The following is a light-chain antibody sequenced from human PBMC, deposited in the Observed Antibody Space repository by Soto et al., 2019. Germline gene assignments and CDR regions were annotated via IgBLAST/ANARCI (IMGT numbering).Light chain of an antibody. CDR1: QSISDD. CDR2: RAS. J-gene: IGKJ1*01. Sequence: EIVMTQSPATLAVSPGETATLSCRASQSISDDLAWLQQKPGQSPRLLIYRASTRATGTPPRFTGSGFGTEFTLTISSLQSEDFAVYHCQQYNNWPRTFGQGTKVDIK. V-gene: IGKV3-15*01. CDR3: QQYNNWPRT.